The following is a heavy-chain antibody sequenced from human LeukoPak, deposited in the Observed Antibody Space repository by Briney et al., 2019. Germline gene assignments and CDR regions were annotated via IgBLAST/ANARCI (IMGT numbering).Heavy chain of an antibody. J-gene: IGHJ4*02. CDR1: GGTFSSSA. V-gene: IGHV1-69*01. D-gene: IGHD3-22*01. Sequence: GSSVKVSCKASGGTFSSSAISWVLQAPGQGLGWMGGIIPIFHTSTYARKFQGRLTITADESTNTAYMELSSLRSDDTAIYYCARELLPGGFADYWGQGTLVTVSS. CDR2: IIPIFHTS. CDR3: ARELLPGGFADY.